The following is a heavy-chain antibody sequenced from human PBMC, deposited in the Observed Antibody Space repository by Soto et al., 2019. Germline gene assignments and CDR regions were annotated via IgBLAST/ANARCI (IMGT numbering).Heavy chain of an antibody. V-gene: IGHV3-30-3*01. J-gene: IGHJ4*02. Sequence: VQLVESGGGVVQPGRSLRLSCAASGFTFSSYAMHWVRQAPGKGLEWVAVISYDGSNKYYADSVKGRFTISRDNSKNTLYLQMNSLRAEDTAVYYCASPVVVVAATFEVDYWGQGTLVTVSS. D-gene: IGHD2-15*01. CDR3: ASPVVVVAATFEVDY. CDR2: ISYDGSNK. CDR1: GFTFSSYA.